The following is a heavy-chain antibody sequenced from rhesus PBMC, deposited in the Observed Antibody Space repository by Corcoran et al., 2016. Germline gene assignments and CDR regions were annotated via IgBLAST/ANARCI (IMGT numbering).Heavy chain of an antibody. J-gene: IGHJ4*01. D-gene: IGHD3-16*01. CDR3: ARDYYSGSYPYYFDY. CDR1: GGTISSGYYY. Sequence: QVQLQESGPGVVKPSETLSLTCAVSGGTISSGYYYWSWIRQPPGKGLEWIGGNYSNSESTNYHPSLKTRGTISKDTSKHQFSLKLSSVTATDTAVYYCARDYYSGSYPYYFDYWGQGVLVTVPS. V-gene: IGHV4S12*01. CDR2: NYSNSEST.